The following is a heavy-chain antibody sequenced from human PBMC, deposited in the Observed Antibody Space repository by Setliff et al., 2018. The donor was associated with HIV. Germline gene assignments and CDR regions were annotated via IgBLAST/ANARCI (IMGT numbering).Heavy chain of an antibody. CDR1: GFTFGEYA. CDR2: IRTKAYGGTT. CDR3: TRDSRYYYDISGYYPF. D-gene: IGHD3-22*01. J-gene: IGHJ4*02. V-gene: IGHV3-49*04. Sequence: PGGSLRLSCRASGFTFGEYAISWVRQAPGKGLEWVGFIRTKAYGGTTEYAASVKGRFTISRDDSRSIAHLQMNSLKTEDTAVYYCTRDSRYYYDISGYYPFWGQGTLVTVSS.